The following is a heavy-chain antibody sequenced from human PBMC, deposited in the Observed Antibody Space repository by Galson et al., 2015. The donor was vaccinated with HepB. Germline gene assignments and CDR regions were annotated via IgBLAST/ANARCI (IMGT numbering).Heavy chain of an antibody. CDR1: GGTFSTHG. Sequence: SVKVSCKASGGTFSTHGFSWVRQAPGQGLEWMGGIIPILARTDYAQKFQGRVTITADTSTSTVYMELSSLRSEDTAMYYCASGQQWLVNYYYYMDVWGKGTTVTVSS. J-gene: IGHJ6*03. CDR3: ASGQQWLVNYYYYMDV. D-gene: IGHD6-19*01. CDR2: IIPILART. V-gene: IGHV1-69*10.